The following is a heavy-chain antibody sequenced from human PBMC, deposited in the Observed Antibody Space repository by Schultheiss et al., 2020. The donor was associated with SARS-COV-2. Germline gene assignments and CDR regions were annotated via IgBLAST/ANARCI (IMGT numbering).Heavy chain of an antibody. Sequence: ASVKVSCKASGYTFTSYGISWVRQAPGQGLEWMGWINPNSGGTNYAQKFQGWVTMTRDTSISTAYMELSRLRSDDTAVYYCARASQRLGELPYYWGQGTTVTVSS. D-gene: IGHD3-16*01. CDR1: GYTFTSYG. CDR3: ARASQRLGELPYY. CDR2: INPNSGGT. V-gene: IGHV1-2*04. J-gene: IGHJ6*02.